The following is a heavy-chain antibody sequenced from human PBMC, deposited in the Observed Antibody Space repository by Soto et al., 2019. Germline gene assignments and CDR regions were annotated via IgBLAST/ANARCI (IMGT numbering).Heavy chain of an antibody. J-gene: IGHJ5*02. Sequence: GESLKISCXGSGYSFTSYWISWVRQMPGKGLEWMGRIDPSDSYTNYSPSFQGHVTISADKSISTAYLQWSSLKASDTAMYYCARGRSSPPGWFDPWGQGTLVTVSP. V-gene: IGHV5-10-1*01. CDR1: GYSFTSYW. D-gene: IGHD6-13*01. CDR3: ARGRSSPPGWFDP. CDR2: IDPSDSYT.